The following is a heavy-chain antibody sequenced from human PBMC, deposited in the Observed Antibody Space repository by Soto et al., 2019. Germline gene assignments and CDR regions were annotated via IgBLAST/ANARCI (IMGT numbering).Heavy chain of an antibody. Sequence: GGSLRLSCAASGFTFSNAWMSWVRQAPGKGLEWVGRIKSKTDGGTTDYAAPVKGRFTISRDDSKNTLYLQMNSLKTEDTAGYYCTTDSPLMITFGGVIVPPFVYWGQGTLVTVSS. V-gene: IGHV3-15*01. J-gene: IGHJ4*02. CDR2: IKSKTDGGTT. CDR1: GFTFSNAW. D-gene: IGHD3-16*02. CDR3: TTDSPLMITFGGVIVPPFVY.